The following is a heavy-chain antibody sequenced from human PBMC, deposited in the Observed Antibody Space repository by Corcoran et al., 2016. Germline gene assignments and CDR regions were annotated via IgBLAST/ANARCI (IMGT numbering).Heavy chain of an antibody. D-gene: IGHD1-26*01. CDR1: GFTFSSYG. CDR3: ARDGDGSGSYDY. CDR2: IWYDGSNK. J-gene: IGHJ4*02. V-gene: IGHV3-33*01. Sequence: QVQLVESGGAVVQPGRSLRLSCAASGFTFSSYGMHWVRQAPGKGLEWVAVIWYDGSNKYYADSVKGRLTISRDNSKNTLYLQMNSLRAEDTAVYYWARDGDGSGSYDYWGQGTLVTVSS.